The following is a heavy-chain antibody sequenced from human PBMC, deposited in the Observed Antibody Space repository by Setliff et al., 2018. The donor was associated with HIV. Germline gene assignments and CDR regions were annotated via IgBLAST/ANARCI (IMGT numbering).Heavy chain of an antibody. J-gene: IGHJ6*03. V-gene: IGHV4-39*07. D-gene: IGHD3-22*01. Sequence: SETLSLTCTVSGGSISSSSYYWGWIRQPPGKGLEWIGSIYYSGSTNYNPSLKSRVTISVDTSKNQFSLKLSSVTAADTAVYYCARWYNDDSTGSHMDVWGKGTTVTVSS. CDR3: ARWYNDDSTGSHMDV. CDR1: GGSISSSSYY. CDR2: IYYSGST.